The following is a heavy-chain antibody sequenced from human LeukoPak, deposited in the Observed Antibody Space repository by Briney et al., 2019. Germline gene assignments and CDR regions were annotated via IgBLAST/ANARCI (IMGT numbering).Heavy chain of an antibody. CDR3: ARDPNPTLAGWLTDPNLYYFDY. J-gene: IGHJ4*02. Sequence: TGGSLRLSCAASGFTFSSYSMNWVRQAPGKGLEWVSSISSSSSYIYYADSVKGRFTISRDNAKNSLYLQMNSLRAEDTAVYYCARDPNPTLAGWLTDPNLYYFDYRGQGTLVTVSS. V-gene: IGHV3-21*01. CDR1: GFTFSSYS. CDR2: ISSSSSYI. D-gene: IGHD5-24*01.